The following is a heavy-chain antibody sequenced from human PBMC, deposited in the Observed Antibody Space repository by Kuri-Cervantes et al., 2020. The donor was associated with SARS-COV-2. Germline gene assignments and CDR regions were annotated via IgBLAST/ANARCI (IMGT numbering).Heavy chain of an antibody. CDR1: GGFLSTYY. CDR2: IYYSGST. Sequence: SETLSLTCTVSGGFLSTYYWGWIRQPPGKGLEWIGSIYYSGSTYYNPSLKSRVTISVDTSKNQFSLKLSSVTAADTAVYYCASRRGSGDDDYWGQGTLVTVSS. D-gene: IGHD5-12*01. V-gene: IGHV4-39*01. J-gene: IGHJ4*02. CDR3: ASRRGSGDDDY.